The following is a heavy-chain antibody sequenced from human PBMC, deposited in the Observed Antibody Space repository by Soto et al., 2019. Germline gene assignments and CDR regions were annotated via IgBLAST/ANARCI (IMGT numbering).Heavy chain of an antibody. CDR1: GGSFSGYY. CDR2: INHSGST. Sequence: PSETLSLTCAVYGGSFSGYYWTWIRQPPGTGLEWIGEINHSGSTNYNPSLKSRVTISVDTSKNQFSLKLTSLTAADTAVYYCARDKITGPFDYWGQGTLVTVSS. J-gene: IGHJ4*02. D-gene: IGHD2-8*02. CDR3: ARDKITGPFDY. V-gene: IGHV4-34*01.